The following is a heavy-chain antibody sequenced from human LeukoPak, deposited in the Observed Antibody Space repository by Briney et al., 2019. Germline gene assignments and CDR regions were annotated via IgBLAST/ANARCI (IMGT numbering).Heavy chain of an antibody. J-gene: IGHJ4*02. Sequence: GGSLRLSCAASGFTFTNAWMSWVRQAPGKGLEWVGRIKSKGDGETIDNAAPVKGRFTMSRDDSKATLYLQMNSLKAEDTAVYYCTTDLGLTMIRGVIVYWGQGAPVTVSS. CDR1: GFTFTNAW. CDR2: IKSKGDGETI. CDR3: TTDLGLTMIRGVIVY. D-gene: IGHD3-10*01. V-gene: IGHV3-15*01.